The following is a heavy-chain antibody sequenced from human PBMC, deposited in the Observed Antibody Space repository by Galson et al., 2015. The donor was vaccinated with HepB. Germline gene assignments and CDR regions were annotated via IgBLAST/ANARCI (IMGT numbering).Heavy chain of an antibody. CDR1: GFTFSSYA. D-gene: IGHD5/OR15-5a*01. CDR2: ISSNGGST. Sequence: SLRLSCAASGFTFSSYAMHWVRQAPGKGLEYVSAISSNGGSTYYADSVKGRFTISRDNSKNTLYLQMSSLRAEDTAVYYCVKGPVSMWYFDLWGRGTLVTVSS. J-gene: IGHJ2*01. V-gene: IGHV3-64D*06. CDR3: VKGPVSMWYFDL.